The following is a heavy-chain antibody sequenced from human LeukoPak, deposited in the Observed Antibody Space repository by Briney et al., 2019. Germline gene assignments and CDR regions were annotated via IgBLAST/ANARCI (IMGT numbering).Heavy chain of an antibody. D-gene: IGHD5-18*01. CDR1: GGSFNDYS. CDR3: ARVGYSYSINDRSRTGLGAYPTKYYYYMDV. J-gene: IGHJ6*03. V-gene: IGHV4-34*01. CDR2: INHSGGT. Sequence: PSETLSLTCAVYGGSFNDYSWSWIRQPPGKGLEWIGEINHSGGTNHNPSLMSRVSMSIDTTNNQFSLKVSQVTAADTAVYYCARVGYSYSINDRSRTGLGAYPTKYYYYMDVWGKGNTV.